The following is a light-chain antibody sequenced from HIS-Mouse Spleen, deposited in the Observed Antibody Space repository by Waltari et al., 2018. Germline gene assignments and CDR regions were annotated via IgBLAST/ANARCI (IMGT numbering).Light chain of an antibody. CDR1: SLRSYY. J-gene: IGLJ2*01. Sequence: SSELTQDPAVSVALGQTVRITCQGDSLRSYYASWYQQKPGQAPLLVIYGKNNRASGIPDRLSGASSGNTASLTITGAQAEDEADYYCNSRDSSGNHVVFGGGTKLTVL. CDR2: GKN. CDR3: NSRDSSGNHVV. V-gene: IGLV3-19*01.